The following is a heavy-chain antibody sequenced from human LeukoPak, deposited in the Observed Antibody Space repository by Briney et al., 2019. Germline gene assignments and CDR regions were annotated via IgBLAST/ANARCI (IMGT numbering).Heavy chain of an antibody. Sequence: GGSLRLSCSASGFTFSSCGMHWVRQAPGKGLVWVARINSDGSSTSYADSVKGRFTISRDNARNTLYLQMSSLRVEDTAVYYGARVTSLTGTIFDSWGQGTLVTVSS. CDR2: INSDGSST. D-gene: IGHD1-7*01. CDR3: ARVTSLTGTIFDS. CDR1: GFTFSSCG. J-gene: IGHJ4*02. V-gene: IGHV3-74*01.